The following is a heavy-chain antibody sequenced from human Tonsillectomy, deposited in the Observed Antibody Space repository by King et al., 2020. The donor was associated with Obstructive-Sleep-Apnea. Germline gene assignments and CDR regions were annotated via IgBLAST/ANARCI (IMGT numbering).Heavy chain of an antibody. D-gene: IGHD4-11*01. CDR2: IYHSGTT. V-gene: IGHV4-38-2*02. J-gene: IGHJ5*02. CDR3: ARALTTVAWFDP. Sequence: HVQLQESGPGLVKPSETLSLTCSVSGFSISSGFYWGWVRQPPGKGLEWIANIYHSGTTYYNPSLKSRVTISVDTSKNHISLTMTSMTAADPAVYYCARALTTVAWFDPWGQGSLVIVSS. CDR1: GFSISSGFY.